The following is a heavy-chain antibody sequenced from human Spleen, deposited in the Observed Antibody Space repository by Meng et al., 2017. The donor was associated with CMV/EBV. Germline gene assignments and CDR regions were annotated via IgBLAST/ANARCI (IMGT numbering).Heavy chain of an antibody. D-gene: IGHD2-2*01. V-gene: IGHV3-21*01. CDR3: AKISVAPTAHDSFDI. Sequence: GESLKISCAASGFTFNTYMMNWVRQAPGKGLEWVSSISSPSLHIYYRDSVKGRFTISRDNAENSLFLQMNSLRVEDTALYYCAKISVAPTAHDSFDIWGQGTMVTVSS. J-gene: IGHJ3*02. CDR1: GFTFNTYM. CDR2: ISSPSLHI.